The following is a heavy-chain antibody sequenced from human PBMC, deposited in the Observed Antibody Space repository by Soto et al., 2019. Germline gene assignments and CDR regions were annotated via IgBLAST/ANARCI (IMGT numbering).Heavy chain of an antibody. D-gene: IGHD1-26*01. CDR3: ARDKGTTCLDT. J-gene: IGHJ5*02. Sequence: QVQLVESGGGVVQPGRSLRLSCAASGLPFSASGMHWVRQAPGKGLEWVAMILSDGSKEYYADSVKGRFTITRDNSKNMVFLQMDSLRAEHTAVYYCARDKGTTCLDTWGQGNMVTVSS. CDR2: ILSDGSKE. CDR1: GLPFSASG. V-gene: IGHV3-33*01.